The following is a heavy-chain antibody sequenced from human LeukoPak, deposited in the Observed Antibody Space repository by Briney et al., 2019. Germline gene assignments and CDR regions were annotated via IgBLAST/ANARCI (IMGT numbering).Heavy chain of an antibody. CDR3: ARVLGIAAAGTEVGDYYYYDMAV. V-gene: IGHV4-61*02. CDR2: IYTSGST. D-gene: IGHD6-13*01. Sequence: PSQTLSLTCTVSGGSISSGSYYWSWIRQPAGKGLEWIGRIYTSGSTNYNPSLKSRVTIPVDTSKNQFSLKLRSVTAADTAVYYCARVLGIAAAGTEVGDYYYYDMAVWGKGTTLTVSS. CDR1: GGSISSGSYY. J-gene: IGHJ6*03.